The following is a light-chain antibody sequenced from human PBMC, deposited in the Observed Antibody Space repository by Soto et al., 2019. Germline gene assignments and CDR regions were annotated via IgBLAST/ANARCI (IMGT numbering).Light chain of an antibody. CDR3: QPRSKCPYT. Sequence: EIVLTQSPATLSLSPGERATLSCRASESISAFLAWYQQRPGQAPRLLIYSASNRATGTPARFSGSGSGTDVTLTISGVEPEDFAVYYCQPRSKCPYTFGQGTKLAFK. J-gene: IGKJ2*01. V-gene: IGKV3-11*01. CDR2: SAS. CDR1: ESISAF.